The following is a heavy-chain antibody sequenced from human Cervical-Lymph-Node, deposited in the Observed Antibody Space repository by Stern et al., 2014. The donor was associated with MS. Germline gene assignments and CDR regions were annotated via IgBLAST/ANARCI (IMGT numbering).Heavy chain of an antibody. J-gene: IGHJ6*02. CDR1: GFTFSDYY. D-gene: IGHD2-21*01. Sequence: EQLVESGGGLVKPGGSLRLSCAASGFTFSDYYMSWIRQAPGKGLEWVSYISSNDSTRYYADSVKGRFTVSRDNPTNSLFLQMNSLRAEDTAVYYCARVVGVIRGYYGMDVWGQGTTVTVSS. CDR3: ARVVGVIRGYYGMDV. CDR2: ISSNDSTR. V-gene: IGHV3-11*01.